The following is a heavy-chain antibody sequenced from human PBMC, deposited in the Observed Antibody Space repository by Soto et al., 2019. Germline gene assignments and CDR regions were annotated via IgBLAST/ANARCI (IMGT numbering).Heavy chain of an antibody. CDR3: ARGRGYSYRTCMDV. J-gene: IGHJ6*02. CDR2: ISSSSSTI. V-gene: IGHV3-48*02. CDR1: GFTFSSYS. Sequence: ESGGGLVQPGGSLRLSCAASGFTFSSYSMNWVRQAPGKGLEWVSYISSSSSTIYYADSVKGRFTISRDNAKNSLYLQMNSLRDEDTAVYYCARGRGYSYRTCMDVWGQGTTVTVSS. D-gene: IGHD5-18*01.